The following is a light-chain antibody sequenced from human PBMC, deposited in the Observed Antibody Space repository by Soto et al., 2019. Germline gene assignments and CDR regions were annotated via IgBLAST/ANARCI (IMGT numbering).Light chain of an antibody. Sequence: DIVLTQSPGTLSLSPGERATLSCRARQSVSSNYLAWYQQKPGQAPRLLIYGASTRATGVPDRFSGSGSGTDFALTISRLEPEDFAVYHCQQYGSLAWTCGQGTKVEIK. J-gene: IGKJ1*01. CDR2: GAS. CDR1: QSVSSNY. V-gene: IGKV3-20*01. CDR3: QQYGSLAWT.